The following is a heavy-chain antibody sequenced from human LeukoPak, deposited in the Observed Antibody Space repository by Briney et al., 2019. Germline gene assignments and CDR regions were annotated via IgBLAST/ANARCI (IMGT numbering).Heavy chain of an antibody. Sequence: GGSLRLSCAASGFTVSIYAMSWVRQAPGKGLEWVSAMSGSGGSTYYADSVKGRFTIPRDTSKNTLYLQMNRLRAEDTAVYYCAVETTVTTPGDWGQGTMVTVSS. CDR3: AVETTVTTPGD. D-gene: IGHD4-17*01. J-gene: IGHJ4*02. CDR1: GFTVSIYA. V-gene: IGHV3-23*01. CDR2: MSGSGGST.